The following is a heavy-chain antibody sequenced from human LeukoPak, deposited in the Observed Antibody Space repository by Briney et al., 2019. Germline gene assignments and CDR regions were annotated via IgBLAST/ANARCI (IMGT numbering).Heavy chain of an antibody. Sequence: GGSLRLSCAASGFTFSSDAMTWVRQAPGKGLEWVSTISVSGGSTYQADSVMGRFTVSRDNSKNTLYLQMNSLRAEDTAVYYCASGDRLGYWGQGTLVTVSS. V-gene: IGHV3-23*01. D-gene: IGHD4-17*01. J-gene: IGHJ4*02. CDR1: GFTFSSDA. CDR2: ISVSGGST. CDR3: ASGDRLGY.